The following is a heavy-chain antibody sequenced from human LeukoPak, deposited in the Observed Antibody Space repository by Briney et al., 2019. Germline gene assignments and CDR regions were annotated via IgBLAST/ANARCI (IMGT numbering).Heavy chain of an antibody. J-gene: IGHJ5*02. Sequence: GGSLRLSCAASGFNFGIYSMTWVRQAPGKGLEWVASMGSSGSHIYYADSVKGRFTISRDNSKNTLYLQMNSLTVEDTAVYYCAKSPRSAADNWFDPWGQGTLVTVSS. V-gene: IGHV3-21*04. CDR2: MGSSGSHI. CDR1: GFNFGIYS. CDR3: AKSPRSAADNWFDP. D-gene: IGHD6-13*01.